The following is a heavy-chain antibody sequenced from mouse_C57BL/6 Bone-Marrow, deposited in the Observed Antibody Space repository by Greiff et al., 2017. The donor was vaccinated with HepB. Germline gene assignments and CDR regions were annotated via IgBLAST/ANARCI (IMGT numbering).Heavy chain of an antibody. CDR2: ISDGGSYT. CDR1: GFTFSSYA. J-gene: IGHJ3*01. V-gene: IGHV5-4*03. CDR3: ARHGYDSSWFAY. D-gene: IGHD2-2*01. Sequence: EVKLMESGGGLVKPGGSLKLSCAASGFTFSSYAMSWVRQTPEKRLEWVATISDGGSYTYYPDNVKGRFTISRDNAKNNLYLQMSHLKSEDTAMYYCARHGYDSSWFAYWGQGTLVTVSA.